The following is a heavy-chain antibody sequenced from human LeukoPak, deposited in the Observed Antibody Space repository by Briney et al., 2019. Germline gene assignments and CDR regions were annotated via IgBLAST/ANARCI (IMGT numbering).Heavy chain of an antibody. V-gene: IGHV1-3*01. CDR1: GYTFTSSA. D-gene: IGHD3-9*01. CDR2: INAGNGNT. Sequence: GASVKASCKASGYTFTSSAMHWVRQAPGQRLEWMGWINAGNGNTKYSQKFQGRVTITRDTSASTAYMELSSLRSEDTAVYYCARGYYDILTGYYPFDYWGQGTLVTVSS. CDR3: ARGYYDILTGYYPFDY. J-gene: IGHJ4*02.